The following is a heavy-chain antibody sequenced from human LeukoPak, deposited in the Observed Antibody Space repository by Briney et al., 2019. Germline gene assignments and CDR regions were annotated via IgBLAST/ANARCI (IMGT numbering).Heavy chain of an antibody. CDR3: ATPYGDSYYYYGMDV. V-gene: IGHV3-48*04. CDR1: GFTFSSYS. Sequence: QTGGSLRLSCAASGFTFSSYSMNWVRQAPGKGLEWVSYISSSSSTIYYADSVKGRFTISRDNAKNSLYLQMNSLRAEDTAVYYCATPYGDSYYYYGMDVWGQGTTVTVSS. J-gene: IGHJ6*02. D-gene: IGHD4-17*01. CDR2: ISSSSSTI.